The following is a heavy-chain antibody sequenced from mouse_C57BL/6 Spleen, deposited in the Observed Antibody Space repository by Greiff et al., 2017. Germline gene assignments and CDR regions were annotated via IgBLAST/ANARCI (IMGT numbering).Heavy chain of an antibody. V-gene: IGHV1-52*01. J-gene: IGHJ4*01. Sequence: QVHVKQPGAELVRPGSSVKLSCKASGYTFTSYWMHWVKQRPIQGLEWIGNIDPSDSETHYNQKFKDKATLTVDKSSSTAYMQLSSLTSEDSAVYYCARGGYGSSGYYAMDYWGQGTSVTVSS. CDR3: ARGGYGSSGYYAMDY. D-gene: IGHD1-1*01. CDR2: IDPSDSET. CDR1: GYTFTSYW.